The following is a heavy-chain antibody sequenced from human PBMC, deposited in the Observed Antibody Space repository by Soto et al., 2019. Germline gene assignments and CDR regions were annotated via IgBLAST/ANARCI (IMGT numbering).Heavy chain of an antibody. CDR3: ARELGQKFDY. CDR1: GFTFSSYS. V-gene: IGHV3-21*01. Sequence: EVQLVESGGGLVKPGGSLRLSCAASGFTFSSYSMNWVRQAPWKGLEWVSSISSSSSYIYYADSVKGRFTISRDNAKNSLYLQMNSLRAEDTAVYYCARELGQKFDYWGQGTLVTVSS. CDR2: ISSSSSYI. J-gene: IGHJ4*02.